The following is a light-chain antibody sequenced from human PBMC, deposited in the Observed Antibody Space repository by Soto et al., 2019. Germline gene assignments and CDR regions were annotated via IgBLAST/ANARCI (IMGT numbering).Light chain of an antibody. CDR3: QQYNTYLT. CDR1: QSVSSW. CDR2: DAS. V-gene: IGKV1-5*01. J-gene: IGKJ4*01. Sequence: DIQMTQSPSTLSASVGDRITITCRASQSVSSWLAWYQQKPGKAPKVLIYDASRFESGVPSRFSGSGYGTEFTLTISSLQPDDFATYYCQQYNTYLTFGGGTKVDIK.